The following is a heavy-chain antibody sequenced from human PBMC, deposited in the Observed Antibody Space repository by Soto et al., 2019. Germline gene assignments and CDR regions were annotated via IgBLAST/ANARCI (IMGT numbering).Heavy chain of an antibody. CDR2: IYYSGST. CDR3: ARAPSTGPYYYYGMDV. Sequence: PSETLSLTCTVSGGSISSYYWSWIRQPPGKGLEWIGYIYYSGSTNYNPSLKSRVTISVDTSKNQFSLKLSSVTAADTAVYYCARAPSTGPYYYYGMDVWGKGTTVTDSS. V-gene: IGHV4-59*01. J-gene: IGHJ6*04. CDR1: GGSISSYY.